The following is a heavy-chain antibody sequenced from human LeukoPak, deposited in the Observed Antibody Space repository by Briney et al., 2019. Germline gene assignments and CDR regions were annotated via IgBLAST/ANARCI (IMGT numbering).Heavy chain of an antibody. CDR1: GGSFSGYY. Sequence: SETLSLTCAVYGGSFSGYYWSWIRQPPGKGLEWIGEINHSGSTNYNPSLKSRVTISVDTSKNQFSLKLSSVTAADTAVYYCARGTELSSGYFDYWGQGTLVTVSS. CDR3: ARGTELSSGYFDY. CDR2: INHSGST. D-gene: IGHD3-22*01. J-gene: IGHJ4*02. V-gene: IGHV4-34*01.